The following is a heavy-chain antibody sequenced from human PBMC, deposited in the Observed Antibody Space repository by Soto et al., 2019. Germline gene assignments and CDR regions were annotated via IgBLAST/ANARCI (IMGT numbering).Heavy chain of an antibody. Sequence: EGQLLESGGGLVQPGGSLRLSCAASGLSFSSYALSWVRQAPGKGLEWVSVISGSGGSTYHADSVKGRFAISRDNSKNTLYLQMNSLRADDTAVYYGAKTRYGYGPFYGMDVW. J-gene: IGHJ6*01. CDR3: AKTRYGYGPFYGMDV. V-gene: IGHV3-23*01. CDR1: GLSFSSYA. CDR2: ISGSGGST. D-gene: IGHD5-18*01.